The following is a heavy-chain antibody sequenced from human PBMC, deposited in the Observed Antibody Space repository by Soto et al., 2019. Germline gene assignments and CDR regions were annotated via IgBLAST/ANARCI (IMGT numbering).Heavy chain of an antibody. Sequence: QVQPQESGPGLVKPSQTLSLTCTVSGGSISSGGYYWSWIRQHPGKGLEWIGYIYYSGSTYYNPSLKSRVTISVDTSKNQFSLKLSSVTAADTAVYYCARGRDCSSTSCSLALRLGYYFDYWGQGTLVTVSS. V-gene: IGHV4-31*03. CDR2: IYYSGST. CDR1: GGSISSGGYY. J-gene: IGHJ4*02. D-gene: IGHD2-2*01. CDR3: ARGRDCSSTSCSLALRLGYYFDY.